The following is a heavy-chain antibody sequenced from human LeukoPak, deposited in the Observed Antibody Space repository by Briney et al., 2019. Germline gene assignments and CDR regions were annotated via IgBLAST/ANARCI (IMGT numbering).Heavy chain of an antibody. V-gene: IGHV4-39*01. CDR2: IYYSGST. CDR1: GFTFSSYG. CDR3: ATPDSSGYYYLY. Sequence: GSLRLSCAASGFTFSSYGMHWIRQPPGKGLEWIGNIYYSGSTYYNPSLESRVTISVDTSKNQFSLKLSSVTAADTAVYYCATPDSSGYYYLYWGQGTLVTVSS. J-gene: IGHJ4*02. D-gene: IGHD3-22*01.